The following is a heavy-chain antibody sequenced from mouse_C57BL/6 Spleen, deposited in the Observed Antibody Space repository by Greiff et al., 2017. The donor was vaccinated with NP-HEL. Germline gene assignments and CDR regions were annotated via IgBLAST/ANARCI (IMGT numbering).Heavy chain of an antibody. CDR2: IYPISWCT. CDR3: ASIYYDYDGFAY. V-gene: IGHV1-72*01. J-gene: IGHJ3*01. D-gene: IGHD2-4*01. Sequence: VQLQQPGAELVKPGASVKLSCKASGYTFTSYWMHLVKPRPGPGLAWIGRIYPISWCTKYNEKFKGKATLTVDKPSSPAYMQLSSLTSEDSAVYYCASIYYDYDGFAYWGQGTLVTVSA. CDR1: GYTFTSYW.